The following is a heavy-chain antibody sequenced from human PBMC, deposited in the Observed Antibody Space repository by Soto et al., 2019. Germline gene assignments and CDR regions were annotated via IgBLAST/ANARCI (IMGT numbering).Heavy chain of an antibody. CDR3: ARAEYSSSWYGGWDY. V-gene: IGHV1-18*01. J-gene: IGHJ4*02. D-gene: IGHD6-13*01. CDR1: GYTFTSYG. Sequence: QVQLVQSGAEVKKPGASVKVSCKASGYTFTSYGISWVRQSPGQGREWMGWISAYNGNTNYAQKLQGRVTMTTDTSTSTAYMELRSLRAADTYVYYCARAEYSSSWYGGWDYWGQGTLVTVSS. CDR2: ISAYNGNT.